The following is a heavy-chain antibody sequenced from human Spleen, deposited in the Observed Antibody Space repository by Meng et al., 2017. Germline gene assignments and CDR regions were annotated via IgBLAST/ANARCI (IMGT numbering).Heavy chain of an antibody. D-gene: IGHD6-19*01. CDR1: GFTFSDYY. Sequence: GESLKISCAASGFTFSDYYMSWIRQAPGKGLEWVSYISSSGSTIYYADSVKGRFTISRDNAKNSLYLQMNSLRAEDTAVYCCARGHWSSGRIGYFDYWGQGTLVTVSS. CDR3: ARGHWSSGRIGYFDY. V-gene: IGHV3-11*01. CDR2: ISSSGSTI. J-gene: IGHJ4*02.